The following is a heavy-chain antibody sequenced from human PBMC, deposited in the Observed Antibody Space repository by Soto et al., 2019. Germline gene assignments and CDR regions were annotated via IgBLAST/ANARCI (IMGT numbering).Heavy chain of an antibody. D-gene: IGHD5-18*01. Sequence: SETLSLTCAVFSAALFDHYCAWIRQAPYKWREWIGEVHPSGSTDYNPSLKSRLTLSLDTSKNQFSLKVASVTAADTAVYFCARGKPSGYRFGPRNFFYYGLDVWGPGTTVTVSS. CDR3: ARGKPSGYRFGPRNFFYYGLDV. CDR1: SAALFDHY. CDR2: VHPSGST. V-gene: IGHV4-34*01. J-gene: IGHJ6*02.